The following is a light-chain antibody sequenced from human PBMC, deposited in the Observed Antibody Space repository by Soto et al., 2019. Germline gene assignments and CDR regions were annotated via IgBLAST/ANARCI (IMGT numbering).Light chain of an antibody. V-gene: IGKV1-5*01. CDR2: DAS. Sequence: DIQMTQSPSTLSGSVGDRVTITCRASQSIGSWLAWYQQKPGKAPNLLIYDASSLESGVPSGFSGSGSGTECTLAISSMQPYDFATYYSEQYNSYPWAFGQGTKVDIK. CDR3: EQYNSYPWA. CDR1: QSIGSW. J-gene: IGKJ1*01.